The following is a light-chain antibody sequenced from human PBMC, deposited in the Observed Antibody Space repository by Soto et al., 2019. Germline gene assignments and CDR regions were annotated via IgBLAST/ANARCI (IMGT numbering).Light chain of an antibody. Sequence: DIQMTQSPSSLSASVGDRVTITCRASHTLGSYLNWYQQKPGKAPKLLIYAASSLQSGVPSRFSGSGSGTDFTLTISSLQPEDFATYSCQQSYRTPPTFGGGTKVEIK. J-gene: IGKJ4*01. V-gene: IGKV1-39*01. CDR3: QQSYRTPPT. CDR2: AAS. CDR1: HTLGSY.